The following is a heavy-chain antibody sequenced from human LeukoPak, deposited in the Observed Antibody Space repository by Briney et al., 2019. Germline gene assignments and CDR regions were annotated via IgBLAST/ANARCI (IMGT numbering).Heavy chain of an antibody. CDR2: IYPGDSDT. V-gene: IGHV5-51*01. J-gene: IGHJ5*02. Sequence: WESLRISCKGSGYSFTSYWIGWVRQMPGKGLEWMGIIYPGDSDTRYSPSFQGQVTISADKSISTAYLQWSSLKASDTAMYYCARVIAAAATAWFDPWGQGTLVTVSS. CDR3: ARVIAAAATAWFDP. CDR1: GYSFTSYW. D-gene: IGHD6-13*01.